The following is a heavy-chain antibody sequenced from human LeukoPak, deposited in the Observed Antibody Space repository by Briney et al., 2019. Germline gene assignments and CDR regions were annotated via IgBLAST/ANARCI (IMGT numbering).Heavy chain of an antibody. CDR3: ARNPDTVTTFYYYYGMDV. Sequence: SVKVSCKASGGTFSSYAISWVRQAPGQGLEWMGGIIPIFGTAIYAQKFQGRVTITADESTSTAYMELSSLRSEDTAVYYCARNPDTVTTFYYYYGMDVWGQGTTVTVSS. V-gene: IGHV1-69*01. CDR1: GGTFSSYA. D-gene: IGHD4-17*01. J-gene: IGHJ6*02. CDR2: IIPIFGTA.